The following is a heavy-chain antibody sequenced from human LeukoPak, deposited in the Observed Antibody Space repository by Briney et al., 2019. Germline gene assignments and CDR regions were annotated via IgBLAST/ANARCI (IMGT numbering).Heavy chain of an antibody. CDR1: GFTFSSYG. V-gene: IGHV3-30*18. Sequence: GGSLRLSCAASGFTFSSYGMHWVRQAPGKGLEWVAVISYDGSNKYYADSVEGRFTISRDNSKNTLYLQMNSLRAEDTAVYYCAKGISIAVAGYFDYWGQGTLVTVSS. CDR2: ISYDGSNK. J-gene: IGHJ4*02. CDR3: AKGISIAVAGYFDY. D-gene: IGHD6-19*01.